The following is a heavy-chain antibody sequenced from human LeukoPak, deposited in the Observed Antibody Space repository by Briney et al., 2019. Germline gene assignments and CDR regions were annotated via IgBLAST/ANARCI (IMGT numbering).Heavy chain of an antibody. J-gene: IGHJ4*02. CDR3: ARSTGYYDSSKGY. CDR2: MYTSGNT. CDR1: GGSLSSGSYY. D-gene: IGHD3-22*01. Sequence: SQTLSLTCTVSGGSLSSGSYYWSWIRQPAGKGLEWIGRMYTSGNTNHNPSLKSRVTISVDTSNNQFSLKLSSVTAADTAVYYCARSTGYYDSSKGYWGQGTLVTVSS. V-gene: IGHV4-61*02.